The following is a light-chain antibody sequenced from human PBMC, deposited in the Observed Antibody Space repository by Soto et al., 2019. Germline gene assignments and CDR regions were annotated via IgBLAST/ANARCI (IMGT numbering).Light chain of an antibody. V-gene: IGKV1-39*01. J-gene: IGKJ2*01. CDR3: QQTYSIPVT. CDR2: AGS. Sequence: DIQMTQSPSSLSASVGDRVTITCRASQSISSYLNWYQQKPGKAPKLLIYAGSSLQSGVPSRFSGRGSGADFTLTISSLQPEDFATYYFQQTYSIPVTFGHGTKLEIK. CDR1: QSISSY.